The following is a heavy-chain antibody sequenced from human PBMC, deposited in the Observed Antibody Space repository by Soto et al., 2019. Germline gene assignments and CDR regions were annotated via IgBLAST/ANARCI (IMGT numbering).Heavy chain of an antibody. J-gene: IGHJ4*02. V-gene: IGHV3-30-3*01. CDR1: GFPFSIYA. D-gene: IGHD2-2*01. Sequence: GGSLRLSCAASGFPFSIYAMHWVRQAPGKGLEWVAVISYDGSNKYYADSVKGRFTISRDNSKNTLYLQMNSLRAEDTAVYYCERAPGDIVVVPDDLDLDYWGQGTLFTVSS. CDR3: ERAPGDIVVVPDDLDLDY. CDR2: ISYDGSNK.